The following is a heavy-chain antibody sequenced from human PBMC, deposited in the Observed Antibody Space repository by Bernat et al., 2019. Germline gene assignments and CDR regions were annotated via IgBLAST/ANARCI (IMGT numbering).Heavy chain of an antibody. V-gene: IGHV3-23*04. CDR2: ISGSGGST. CDR3: AKSHLRGVILAPIDY. D-gene: IGHD3-10*01. Sequence: VQLVESGGGVVQPGRSLGLSCAASGFTFSSYAMSWVRQAPGKGLEWVSAISGSGGSTYYADSVKGRFTISRDNSKNTLYLQMNSLRAEDTAVYYCAKSHLRGVILAPIDYWGQGTLVTVSS. CDR1: GFTFSSYA. J-gene: IGHJ4*02.